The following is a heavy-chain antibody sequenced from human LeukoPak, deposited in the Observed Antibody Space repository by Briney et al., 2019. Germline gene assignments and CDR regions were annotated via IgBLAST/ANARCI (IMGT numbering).Heavy chain of an antibody. V-gene: IGHV3-23*01. D-gene: IGHD3-22*01. CDR2: ISGSGGRT. CDR3: AKRGVVIRVILVGFHKEAYYFDS. J-gene: IGHJ4*02. CDR1: GITLSNYG. Sequence: GGSLRLSCAVSGITLSNYGMSWVRQAPGKGLEWVAGISGSGGRTDYADAVKGRFTISRDNAKNTLFLQMNSLRVEDTAVYFCAKRGVVIRVILVGFHKEAYYFDSWGQGALVTVSS.